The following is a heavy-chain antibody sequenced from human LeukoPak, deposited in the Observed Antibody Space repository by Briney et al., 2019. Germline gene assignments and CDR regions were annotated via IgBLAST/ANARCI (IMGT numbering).Heavy chain of an antibody. CDR3: ARRKAATFGMDV. CDR1: GDSVSSNSAT. D-gene: IGHD6-13*01. Sequence: SQTLSLTCAISGDSVSSNSATWNWIRQSPSRGLEWLGGTYYRSKWYNDYAVSMKSRITINPDTSKNQFSLQLNSLTPEGTAVYYCARRKAATFGMDVWGQGTTVTVSS. J-gene: IGHJ6*02. V-gene: IGHV6-1*01. CDR2: TYYRSKWYN.